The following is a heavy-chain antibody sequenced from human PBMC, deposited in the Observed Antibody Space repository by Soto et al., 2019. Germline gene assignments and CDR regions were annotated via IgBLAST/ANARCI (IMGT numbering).Heavy chain of an antibody. CDR2: IYHSGST. Sequence: PSETLSLTCAVSGGSISSSNWWSWVRQPPGKGLEWIGEIYHSGSTNYNPSLKSRVTISVDKSKNQFSLKLSSVTAADTAVYYCAKGGRQWLVTSDFNYWGQGALVTVSS. D-gene: IGHD6-19*01. CDR1: GGSISSSNW. J-gene: IGHJ4*02. V-gene: IGHV4-4*02. CDR3: AKGGRQWLVTSDFNY.